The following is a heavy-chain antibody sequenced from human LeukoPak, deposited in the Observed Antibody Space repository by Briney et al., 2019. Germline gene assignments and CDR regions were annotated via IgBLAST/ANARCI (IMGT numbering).Heavy chain of an antibody. CDR3: ARDRLSSYDPFDY. CDR2: LYADGGT. V-gene: IGHV3-53*01. Sequence: GGSLRLSCAASGFTVSSDYMNWVRQAPGKGLEWVSVLYADGGTYYADSVKGRFTISRDNSKSTLYLQMDSLRAEDTAVYYCARDRLSSYDPFDYWGQGTLVTVSS. CDR1: GFTVSSDY. D-gene: IGHD5-12*01. J-gene: IGHJ4*02.